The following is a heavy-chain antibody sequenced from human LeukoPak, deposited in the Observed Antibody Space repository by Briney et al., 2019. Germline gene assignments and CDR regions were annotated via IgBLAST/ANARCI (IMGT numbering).Heavy chain of an antibody. Sequence: SETLSLTCAVSGVSISSSNWRSWVRPPPGKGLEWIGQIYDSGSTNYNPSLKSRVTISVDKSKNQFSPKLRSVTAADTAVYYCARPLSLGYCSGGSGYGRGAWFDRWGQGALVTVSS. J-gene: IGHJ5*02. CDR2: IYDSGST. CDR3: ARPLSLGYCSGGSGYGRGAWFDR. CDR1: GVSISSSNW. V-gene: IGHV4-4*02. D-gene: IGHD2-15*01.